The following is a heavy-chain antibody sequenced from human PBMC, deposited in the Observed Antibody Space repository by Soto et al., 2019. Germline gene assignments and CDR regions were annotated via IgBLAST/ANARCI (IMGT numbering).Heavy chain of an antibody. D-gene: IGHD5-12*01. Sequence: GGSLRLSCAASGFTFSSYSMNWVRQAPGKGLECISYISSSSSTIYYADSVKGRFTISRDNAKSSLYLQMTSLRDEDTAVYYCAREEVATNILIDYWGQGTLVTVSS. CDR1: GFTFSSYS. CDR3: AREEVATNILIDY. J-gene: IGHJ4*02. V-gene: IGHV3-48*02. CDR2: ISSSSSTI.